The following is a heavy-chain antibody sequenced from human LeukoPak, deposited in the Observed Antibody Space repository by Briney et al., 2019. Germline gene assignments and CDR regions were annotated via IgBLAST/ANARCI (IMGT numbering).Heavy chain of an antibody. D-gene: IGHD5-18*01. V-gene: IGHV3-53*01. CDR3: VKDRFGSFDP. J-gene: IGHJ5*02. CDR1: GFSVSNNY. CDR2: IYSGGDK. Sequence: GGSLRLSCAASGFSVSNNYMSWVRQAPGKGLEWVSLIYSGGDKRYAASVKGRFTISRDNSKNTLYLQMDSLRVEDTAVYYCVKDRFGSFDPWGQGTLVTVSS.